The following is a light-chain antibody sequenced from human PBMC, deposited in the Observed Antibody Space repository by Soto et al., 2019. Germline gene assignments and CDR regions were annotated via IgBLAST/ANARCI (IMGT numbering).Light chain of an antibody. V-gene: IGKV3-20*01. CDR1: QSVSSNY. CDR3: QQYGSSQS. Sequence: EIVLTQSPGTLSLSPGERATLSCRASQSVSSNYLAWYQQEPGQAPRLLIYGASSRATGIPDRFSGSGSGTDFTLTISRLEPEDFAVYYCQQYGSSQSFGQGTKVEIK. J-gene: IGKJ1*01. CDR2: GAS.